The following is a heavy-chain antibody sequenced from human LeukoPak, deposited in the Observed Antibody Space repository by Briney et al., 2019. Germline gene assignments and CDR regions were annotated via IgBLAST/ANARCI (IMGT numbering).Heavy chain of an antibody. CDR2: IYYSGST. J-gene: IGHJ5*02. CDR1: GGSISSSSYY. CDR3: ERDDDYGDYGHDWFDP. Sequence: MPSETLSLTRTVSGGSISSSSYYWGWIRQPPGKGLEWIGSIYYSGSTYYNPSLKRRVTISVDTSKNQFSLKLSSVTAANTAVYYCERDDDYGDYGHDWFDPWGPRTLVTVGS. D-gene: IGHD4-17*01. V-gene: IGHV4-39*07.